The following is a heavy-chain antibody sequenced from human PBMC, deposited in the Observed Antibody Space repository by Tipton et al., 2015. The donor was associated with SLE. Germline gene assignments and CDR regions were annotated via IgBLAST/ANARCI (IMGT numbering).Heavy chain of an antibody. CDR2: VNHSGST. J-gene: IGHJ4*02. CDR1: GGSFSGYY. V-gene: IGHV4-34*01. D-gene: IGHD6-13*01. Sequence: LRLSCAVYGGSFSGYYWNWIRQPPGKGLEWIGEVNHSGSTNYNPSLKSRVTISVETSKNQFSLKLSSVTAADTAVYYCAGGDSSFFDYWGQGTLVTVSS. CDR3: AGGDSSFFDY.